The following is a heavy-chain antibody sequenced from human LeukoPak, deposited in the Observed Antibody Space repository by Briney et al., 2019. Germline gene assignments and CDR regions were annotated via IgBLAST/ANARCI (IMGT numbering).Heavy chain of an antibody. D-gene: IGHD3-16*01. Sequence: GGSLRLSCGASGFAFSIYTMNWVRQAPGKGLEWVAGIFGNGNGIYYADSVRGRFAISRDNAKNSLYLQMNSLRAEDTAVYYCAGGGDLAGNENDYWGQGTLVTVSS. CDR1: GFAFSIYT. CDR2: IFGNGNGI. V-gene: IGHV3-21*01. J-gene: IGHJ4*02. CDR3: AGGGDLAGNENDY.